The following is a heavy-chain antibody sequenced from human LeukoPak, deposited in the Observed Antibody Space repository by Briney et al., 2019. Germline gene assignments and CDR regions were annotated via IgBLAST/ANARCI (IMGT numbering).Heavy chain of an antibody. CDR1: AGSVRSSRYY. V-gene: IGHV4-39*01. J-gene: IGHJ4*02. D-gene: IGHD6-6*01. Sequence: RPSETLSLTCTVSAGSVRSSRYYWGWIRQPPGKGLEWIGTIYYSWNTYYNPSLKSRVTISVDTSKNQFSLKLSSVTPADTAVYYCARHWVYSSSHFDYWVQGTLVTVSS. CDR2: IYYSWNT. CDR3: ARHWVYSSSHFDY.